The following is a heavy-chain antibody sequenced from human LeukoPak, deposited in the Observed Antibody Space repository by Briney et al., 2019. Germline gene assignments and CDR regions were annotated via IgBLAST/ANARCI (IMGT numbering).Heavy chain of an antibody. D-gene: IGHD2-15*01. CDR2: IKQDGSEK. Sequence: GGSLGLSCAASGFTFSNYWMTWVRQAPGKGLAWVANIKQDGSEKYYVDSVKGRFTISRDNAKNSLYLQMISLRTEDTAVYYCVRDRRIVQRYYTYHCMDVWGKGTTVTVSS. J-gene: IGHJ6*03. V-gene: IGHV3-7*01. CDR3: VRDRRIVQRYYTYHCMDV. CDR1: GFTFSNYW.